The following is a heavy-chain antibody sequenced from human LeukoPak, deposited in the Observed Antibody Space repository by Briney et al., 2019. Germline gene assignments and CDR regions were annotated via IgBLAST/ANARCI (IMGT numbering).Heavy chain of an antibody. CDR3: ASKGDFWSGYHDAFDI. D-gene: IGHD3-3*01. Sequence: ASVKVSCKVSGYTLTELSMHWVRQAPGKGLEWMGGFDPEDGETIYAQKFQGRVTMTRDTSTSTVYMELSSLRSEDTAVYYCASKGDFWSGYHDAFDIWGQGTMVAVSS. CDR1: GYTLTELS. J-gene: IGHJ3*02. V-gene: IGHV1-24*01. CDR2: FDPEDGET.